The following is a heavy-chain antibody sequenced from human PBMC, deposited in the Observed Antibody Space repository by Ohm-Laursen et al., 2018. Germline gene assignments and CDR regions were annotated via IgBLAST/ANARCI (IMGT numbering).Heavy chain of an antibody. CDR3: ASSDNHSRSSVGY. D-gene: IGHD6-13*01. V-gene: IGHV3-9*01. CDR2: ISWNSGSI. J-gene: IGHJ4*02. CDR1: GFTFDNYA. Sequence: SLRLSCSASGFTFDNYAMHWVRQAPGKGLEWVSGISWNSGSIGYADSVKGRFTISRDNAKNSLYLQMNSLRAEDTAVYYCASSDNHSRSSVGYWGQGTLVTVSS.